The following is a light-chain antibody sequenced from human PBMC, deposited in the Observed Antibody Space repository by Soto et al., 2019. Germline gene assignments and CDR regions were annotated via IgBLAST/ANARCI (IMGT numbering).Light chain of an antibody. CDR2: SNN. CDR1: SSNIGSNT. Sequence: QLVLTQPPSASGTPGQRVTISCSGSSSNIGSNTVNWYQQLPGKAPKRLIYSNNQRPSGVPDRFAGSKSGTSASLAISGLQSEDESEYYCAAWDDSLNGVVFGGGTKLTVL. J-gene: IGLJ2*01. V-gene: IGLV1-44*01. CDR3: AAWDDSLNGVV.